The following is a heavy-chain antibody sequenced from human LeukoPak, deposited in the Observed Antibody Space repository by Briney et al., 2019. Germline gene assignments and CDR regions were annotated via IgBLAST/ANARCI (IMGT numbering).Heavy chain of an antibody. D-gene: IGHD5-18*01. V-gene: IGHV3-48*04. CDR1: GITFSSYS. CDR3: ARDRAMVYD. Sequence: PGGSLRLSCAASGITFSSYSMNWVRQAPGKGLEWVSYISSSSSTIYYADSVKGRFTISRDNAKNSLYLQMNSLRAEDTAVYYCARDRAMVYDWGQGTLVTVSS. CDR2: ISSSSSTI. J-gene: IGHJ4*02.